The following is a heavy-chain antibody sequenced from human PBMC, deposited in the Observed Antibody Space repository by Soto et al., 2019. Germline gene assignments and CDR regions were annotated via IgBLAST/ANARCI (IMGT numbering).Heavy chain of an antibody. Sequence: LRLSCSASGFIFSNYAMSWARQAPGKGLEWVSTISGSGVRTYYADSVKGRFTISRDNSKNTLDLQMNNLRVEDTAIYYCAKDHAREQFVRGENWFDSWGQGTLVTVSS. CDR2: ISGSGVRT. V-gene: IGHV3-23*01. CDR1: GFIFSNYA. CDR3: AKDHAREQFVRGENWFDS. J-gene: IGHJ5*01. D-gene: IGHD6-6*01.